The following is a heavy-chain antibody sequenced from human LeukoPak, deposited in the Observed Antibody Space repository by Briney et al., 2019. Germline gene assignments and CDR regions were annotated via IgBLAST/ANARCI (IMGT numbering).Heavy chain of an antibody. CDR2: IIPILAIA. CDR1: GGTLSSSA. CDR3: AGDRKTYYYDSSGYYYDGFDF. Sequence: SVKVSCKASGGTLSSSAINWVRQAPGQGLEWMGRIIPILAIANYAQKFQGRVTITADESTSTAYMELSSLRSEDTAVYYCAGDRKTYYYDSSGYYYDGFDFWGQGTLVTVSS. V-gene: IGHV1-69*04. D-gene: IGHD3-22*01. J-gene: IGHJ4*02.